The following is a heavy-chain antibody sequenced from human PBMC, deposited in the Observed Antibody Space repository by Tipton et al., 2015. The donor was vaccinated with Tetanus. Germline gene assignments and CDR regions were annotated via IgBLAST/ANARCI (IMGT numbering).Heavy chain of an antibody. J-gene: IGHJ4*02. CDR3: ARPDRYCSGGSCYLALDY. D-gene: IGHD2-15*01. V-gene: IGHV1-69*01. Sequence: QLVQSGAELKKPGSSVRVSCKTSGGTFKTYAISWVRQAPGQGLEWMGGISPLYGTSNYAPKFQGRVTITADEPTGTAYMELNSLISEDTAVYYCARPDRYCSGGSCYLALDYWGQGSMVTVSS. CDR1: GGTFKTYA. CDR2: ISPLYGTS.